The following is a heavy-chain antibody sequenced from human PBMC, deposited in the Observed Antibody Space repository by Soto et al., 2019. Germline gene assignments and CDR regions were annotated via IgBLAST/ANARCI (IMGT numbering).Heavy chain of an antibody. CDR1: GVTFRSHG. Sequence: GGSLRLSCAASGVTFRSHGMHWVRQAPGKGLEWISLISYDGSDKYYADSVKGRFTISRDNSKNMLYLEMNSLGAEDTAVYYCARQIYDSDTGPNFQYYFDSWGQGTLVTVPQ. CDR2: ISYDGSDK. J-gene: IGHJ4*02. CDR3: ARQIYDSDTGPNFQYYFDS. V-gene: IGHV3-30*03. D-gene: IGHD3-22*01.